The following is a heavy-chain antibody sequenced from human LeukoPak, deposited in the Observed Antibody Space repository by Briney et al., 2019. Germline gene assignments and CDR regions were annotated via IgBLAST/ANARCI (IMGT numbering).Heavy chain of an antibody. D-gene: IGHD3-22*01. Sequence: GGSLRLSCAASGFTFSSYAMSWVRQAPGKGLEWVSAISGSGGSTYYADSVKGRFTISRDNSKNTLYLQMNSLRAEDTAVYYCAKAGDSSGYWFLFGYWGQGTLVTVSS. CDR2: ISGSGGST. CDR3: AKAGDSSGYWFLFGY. CDR1: GFTFSSYA. J-gene: IGHJ4*02. V-gene: IGHV3-23*01.